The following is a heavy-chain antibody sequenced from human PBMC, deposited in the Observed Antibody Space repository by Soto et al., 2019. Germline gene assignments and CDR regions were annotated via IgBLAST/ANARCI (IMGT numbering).Heavy chain of an antibody. CDR1: GFSLSTSGVG. CDR2: IYWDDDK. J-gene: IGHJ4*02. D-gene: IGHD5-12*01. Sequence: SGPTLVNPTPTLTLTCTLSGFSLSTSGVGVGWIRQPPGKALEWLALIYWDDDKRFSPFLKSRLTITKDTSKNQVVLTLTNMDPVDTATYYCALKGDGYRGFKYWGQGTLVTVSS. V-gene: IGHV2-5*02. CDR3: ALKGDGYRGFKY.